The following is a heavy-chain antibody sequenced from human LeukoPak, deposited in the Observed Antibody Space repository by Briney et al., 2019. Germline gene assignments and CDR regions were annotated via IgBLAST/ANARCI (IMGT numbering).Heavy chain of an antibody. V-gene: IGHV4-59*08. Sequence: PSETLSLTCTVSHGSINSYYWSWIRQPPGKGLEWIGYIYYSGSTNYNPSLKSRVSISVDTSKNQFSLRLTSVTAADTAVYYCARHVTMVPEFDSWGQGTLVTVSS. CDR1: HGSINSYY. D-gene: IGHD3-10*01. CDR3: ARHVTMVPEFDS. J-gene: IGHJ4*02. CDR2: IYYSGST.